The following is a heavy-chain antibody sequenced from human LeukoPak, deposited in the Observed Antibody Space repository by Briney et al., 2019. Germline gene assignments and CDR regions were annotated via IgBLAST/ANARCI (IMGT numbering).Heavy chain of an antibody. CDR2: INTNTGNP. V-gene: IGHV7-4-1*02. CDR3: AREMGIAVADMGDAFDI. J-gene: IGHJ3*02. CDR1: GYTFTSYA. D-gene: IGHD6-19*01. Sequence: ASVKVSCKASGYTFTSYAMNWVRQAPGQGLEWMGWINTNTGNPTYPQGFTGRFVFSLDTSVSTAYLQISSLKAEDTAVYYCAREMGIAVADMGDAFDIWGQGTMVTVSS.